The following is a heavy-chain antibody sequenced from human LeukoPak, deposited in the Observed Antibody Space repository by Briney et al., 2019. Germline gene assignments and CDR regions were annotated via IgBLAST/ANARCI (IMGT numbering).Heavy chain of an antibody. CDR1: GFTFSSYW. J-gene: IGHJ4*02. D-gene: IGHD6-13*01. Sequence: GGPLRRSCAASGFTFSSYWMSWVRQAPGKGLEWVAFIRYDGSNKYYADSVKGRFTISRDNSKNTLYLQMNSLRAEDTAVYYCAKPPAGKTQYSSSWYGHYFDYWGQGTLVTVSS. CDR3: AKPPAGKTQYSSSWYGHYFDY. CDR2: IRYDGSNK. V-gene: IGHV3-30*02.